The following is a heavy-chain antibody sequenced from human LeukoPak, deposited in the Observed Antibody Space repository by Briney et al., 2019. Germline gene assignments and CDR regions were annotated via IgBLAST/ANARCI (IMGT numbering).Heavy chain of an antibody. V-gene: IGHV4-39*01. D-gene: IGHD7-27*01. CDR3: ARLPVNWGGGVDY. Sequence: SETLSLTCTVSGGSISSGSYYWGWIRQPPGKGLEWIGSIYYSGSTYYNPSLKSRVTISVDTSKNQFSLKLSSVTAADTAVYYCARLPVNWGGGVDYWGQGTLVTVSS. CDR1: GGSISSGSYY. CDR2: IYYSGST. J-gene: IGHJ4*02.